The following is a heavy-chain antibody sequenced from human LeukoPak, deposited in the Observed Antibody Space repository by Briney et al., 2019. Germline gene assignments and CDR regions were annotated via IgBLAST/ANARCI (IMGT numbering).Heavy chain of an antibody. CDR2: INPNSGGT. D-gene: IGHD1-26*01. CDR1: GYTFTGYY. CDR3: ARGLLDLGAFDI. J-gene: IGHJ3*02. V-gene: IGHV1-2*06. Sequence: ASVKVSCKASGYTFTGYYMHWVRQAPGQGLEWMGRINPNSGGTNYAQKFQGRVTVTRDTSISTAYMELSRLRSDDTAVYYCARGLLDLGAFDIWGQGTMVTVSS.